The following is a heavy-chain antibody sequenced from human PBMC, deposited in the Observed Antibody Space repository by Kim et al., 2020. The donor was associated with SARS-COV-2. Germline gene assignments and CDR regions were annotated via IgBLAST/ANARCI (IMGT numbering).Heavy chain of an antibody. J-gene: IGHJ4*02. Sequence: SVKVSCKASGFTFTSSAVQWVRQARGQRLEWIGWIVVGSGNTNYAQKFQERVTITRDMSTSTAYMELSSLRSEDTAVYYCAARRDYGGNPGGFDYWGQGTLVTVSS. V-gene: IGHV1-58*01. CDR3: AARRDYGGNPGGFDY. CDR2: IVVGSGNT. CDR1: GFTFTSSA. D-gene: IGHD4-17*01.